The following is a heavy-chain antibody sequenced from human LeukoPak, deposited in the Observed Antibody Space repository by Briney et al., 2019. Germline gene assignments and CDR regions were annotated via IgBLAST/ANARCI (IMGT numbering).Heavy chain of an antibody. CDR3: ARWATPPTYSYYGMDV. Sequence: PGGSLRLSCTASGFTFSNYRMTWVRQAPGKGLEWVANIKGDGSAIYYVDSVKGRFSISRDNAKNSLYLQMNSLRADDTAVYYCARWATPPTYSYYGMDVWGQGTTVTVSS. D-gene: IGHD5-24*01. J-gene: IGHJ6*02. CDR2: IKGDGSAI. V-gene: IGHV3-7*03. CDR1: GFTFSNYR.